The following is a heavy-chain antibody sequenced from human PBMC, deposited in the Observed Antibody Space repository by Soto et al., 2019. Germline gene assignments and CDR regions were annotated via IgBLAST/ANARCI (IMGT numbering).Heavy chain of an antibody. CDR3: ARLVVATIARTVDY. D-gene: IGHD5-12*01. Sequence: SETLSLTCAVYGGSFSGYYWSWIRQPPGKGLEWIGEINHSGSTNYNPSLKSRVTISVATSKNQFSLKLSSVTAADTAVYYCARLVVATIARTVDYWGQGTLVTVSS. V-gene: IGHV4-34*01. J-gene: IGHJ4*02. CDR2: INHSGST. CDR1: GGSFSGYY.